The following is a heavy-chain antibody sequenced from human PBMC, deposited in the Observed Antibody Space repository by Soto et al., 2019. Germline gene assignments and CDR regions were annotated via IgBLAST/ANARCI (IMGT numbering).Heavy chain of an antibody. J-gene: IGHJ4*02. CDR1: GGTFSSYA. D-gene: IGHD5-12*01. CDR2: IIPIFGTA. V-gene: IGHV1-69*13. CDR3: ATTRGYSGYENDKPFDY. Sequence: WASVKVSCKASGGTFSSYAISWVRQAPGQGLEWMGGIIPIFGTANYAQKFQGRVTITADESTSTAYMELSSLRSEDTAVYYCATTRGYSGYENDKPFDYWGQGTLVTVSS.